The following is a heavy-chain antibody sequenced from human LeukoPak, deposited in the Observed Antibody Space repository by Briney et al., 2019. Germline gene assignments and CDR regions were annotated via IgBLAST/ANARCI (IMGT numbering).Heavy chain of an antibody. CDR2: IYYSGST. Sequence: SETLSLTCTVSGGSISSYYWSWIRQPPGKGLEWIGYIYYSGSTNYNPSLKSRVTISVDTSKNQFSLKLSSVTAADTAVYYCARGGSIVGATPHDAFDIWDQGTVVTVS. CDR1: GGSISSYY. CDR3: ARGGSIVGATPHDAFDI. V-gene: IGHV4-59*01. J-gene: IGHJ3*02. D-gene: IGHD1-26*01.